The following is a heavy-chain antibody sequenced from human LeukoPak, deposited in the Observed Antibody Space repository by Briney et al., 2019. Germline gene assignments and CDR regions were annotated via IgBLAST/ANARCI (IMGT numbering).Heavy chain of an antibody. CDR3: ARDYYDSSGYYDY. J-gene: IGHJ4*02. CDR2: VYYSGNT. CDR1: GGSVSSGGYY. Sequence: PSETLPLTCTVSGGSVSSGGYYWSWIRQPPGKGLEWIGYVYYSGNTNYNPSLKSRVTISVDTSKNQFSLKLSSVTAADTAVYYCARDYYDSSGYYDYWGQGSLVIVSS. D-gene: IGHD3-22*01. V-gene: IGHV4-61*08.